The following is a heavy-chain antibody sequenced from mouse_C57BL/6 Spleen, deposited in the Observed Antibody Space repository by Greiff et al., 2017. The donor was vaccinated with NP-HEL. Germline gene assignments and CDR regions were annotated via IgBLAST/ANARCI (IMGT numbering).Heavy chain of an antibody. CDR2: INPYNGGT. V-gene: IGHV1-19*01. D-gene: IGHD1-1*01. CDR3: ARPGYGSSRYYYAMDY. CDR1: GYTFTDYY. Sequence: EVQLQQSGPVLVKPGASVKMSCKASGYTFTDYYMNWVKQSHGKSLEWIGVINPYNGGTSYNQKFKGKATLTVDKSSSTAYMELNSLTSEDSAVYYCARPGYGSSRYYYAMDYWGQGTSVTVSS. J-gene: IGHJ4*01.